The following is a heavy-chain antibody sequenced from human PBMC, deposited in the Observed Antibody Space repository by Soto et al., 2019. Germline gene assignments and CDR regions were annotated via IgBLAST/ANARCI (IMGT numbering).Heavy chain of an antibody. CDR3: ARSPSGYDDAFDI. V-gene: IGHV1-2*04. D-gene: IGHD5-12*01. J-gene: IGHJ3*02. CDR2: INPNSGST. CDR1: GYTFTGYY. Sequence: ASVKVSCKASGYTFTGYYMHWVRQAPGQGLEWMGWINPNSGSTNDAQKFQGWVNMTRDTSISTAYMELSRLRSDDTAVYYCARSPSGYDDAFDIWGQGTMVTVSS.